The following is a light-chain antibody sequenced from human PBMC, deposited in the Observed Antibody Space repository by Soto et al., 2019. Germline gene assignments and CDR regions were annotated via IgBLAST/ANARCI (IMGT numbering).Light chain of an antibody. CDR2: EVS. Sequence: QSALTQPASLSGSPGQSITISCTGTNSDIGGYTYVSWYQQHPGKAPKLMIYEVSTRPSGVSNRFSGSKSGNTASLTISGLQAEDEAYYYCSSYTSSGTRGLFGGGTKVTVL. CDR3: SSYTSSGTRGL. CDR1: NSDIGGYTY. J-gene: IGLJ2*01. V-gene: IGLV2-14*01.